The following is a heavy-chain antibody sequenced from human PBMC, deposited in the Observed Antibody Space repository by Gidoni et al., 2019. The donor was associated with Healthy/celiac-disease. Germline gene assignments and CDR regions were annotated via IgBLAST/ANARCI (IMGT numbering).Heavy chain of an antibody. V-gene: IGHV3-30*03. J-gene: IGHJ4*02. D-gene: IGHD5-12*01. CDR3: ASNTRYSGYDYSFYFDY. Sequence: QVQLVESGGGVVQPGRSLRLSCAASGFTFSSSGMHWVRQAPGKGLEWVAVISYDGSNKYYADSVKGRFTISRDNSKNTLYLQMNSLRAEDTAVYYCASNTRYSGYDYSFYFDYWGQGTLVTVSS. CDR2: ISYDGSNK. CDR1: GFTFSSSG.